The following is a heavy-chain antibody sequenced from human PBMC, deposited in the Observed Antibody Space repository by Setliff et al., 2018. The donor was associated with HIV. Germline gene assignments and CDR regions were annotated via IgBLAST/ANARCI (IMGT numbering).Heavy chain of an antibody. Sequence: SETLSLTCTVSGDSINSGNSYWTWIRRHPGKGLEWIGYIYYSGSTNYNPSLKSRVIISVDSSKNQFFLNLTSVTAADTAMYYCARVSQDLLGAFDIWGQGTLVTVS. CDR2: IYYSGST. CDR3: ARVSQDLLGAFDI. CDR1: GDSINSGNSY. D-gene: IGHD7-27*01. J-gene: IGHJ3*02. V-gene: IGHV4-31*02.